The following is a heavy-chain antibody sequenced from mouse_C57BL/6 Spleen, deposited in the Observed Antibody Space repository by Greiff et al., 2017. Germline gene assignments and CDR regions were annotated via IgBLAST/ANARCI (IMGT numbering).Heavy chain of an antibody. D-gene: IGHD1-1*01. CDR3: ARGEAITTVVDHFDY. CDR2: SDPSDSYT. Sequence: QVQLQQPGAELVMPGASVKLSCKASGYTFTSYWMHWVKQRPGQGLEWIGESDPSDSYTNYNQKFKGKSTLTVDKSSSTAYMQLSSLTSEDSAVYYCARGEAITTVVDHFDYWGQGTTLTVSS. J-gene: IGHJ2*01. CDR1: GYTFTSYW. V-gene: IGHV1-69*01.